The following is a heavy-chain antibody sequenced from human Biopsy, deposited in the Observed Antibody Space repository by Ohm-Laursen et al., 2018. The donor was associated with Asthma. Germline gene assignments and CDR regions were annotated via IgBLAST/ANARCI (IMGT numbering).Heavy chain of an antibody. J-gene: IGHJ4*02. CDR3: ASQSSGPDFWSGYYYFDY. V-gene: IGHV3-30*03. CDR1: GFTFGDYW. D-gene: IGHD3-3*01. Sequence: SLRLSCAASGFTFGDYWMSWARQVPGKGLEWVAVISYDGSNKYYADSVKGRFTISRDNSKNTLYLQMNSLRAEDTAVYYCASQSSGPDFWSGYYYFDYWGQGTLVTVSS. CDR2: ISYDGSNK.